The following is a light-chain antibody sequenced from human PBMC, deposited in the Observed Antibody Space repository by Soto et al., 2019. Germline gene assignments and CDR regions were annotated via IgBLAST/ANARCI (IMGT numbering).Light chain of an antibody. J-gene: IGLJ1*01. CDR1: SSNIGSNY. CDR2: RNN. V-gene: IGLV1-47*01. Sequence: QSVLTQPPSASGTPGQRVTISCSGSSSNIGSNYVYWYQQLPGTAPKLLIYRNNQRPSRVPDRFSGSKSGTSASLAISGLRSEDEADYYCAAWDDSLSALYVFGTGTKLTVL. CDR3: AAWDDSLSALYV.